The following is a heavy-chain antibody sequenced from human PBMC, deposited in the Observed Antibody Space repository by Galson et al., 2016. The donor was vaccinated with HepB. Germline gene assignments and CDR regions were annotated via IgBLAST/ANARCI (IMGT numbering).Heavy chain of an antibody. J-gene: IGHJ4*02. V-gene: IGHV3-23*01. CDR1: GFSFSSYA. D-gene: IGHD3-10*01. CDR2: ISGRGGGT. Sequence: SLRLSCAASGFSFSSYAMSWVRQAPGKGLEWVSLISGRGGGTNYAESVKGRFTISRDNSKNILFLQMQSLRAEDTAVYYCAKDIWICFGSGTPGFFDYWGQGTLVTVSS. CDR3: AKDIWICFGSGTPGFFDY.